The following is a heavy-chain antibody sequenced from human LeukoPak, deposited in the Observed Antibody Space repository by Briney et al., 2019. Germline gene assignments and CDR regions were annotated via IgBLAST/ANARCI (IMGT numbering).Heavy chain of an antibody. CDR1: GYTLTVLS. Sequence: ASVKVSCKVSGYTLTVLSMHWVRQAPGKGLEWMGGFDPEDGETIYAQKFQGRVTMTEDTSTDTAYMELSSLRSEDTAVYYCAACIVGATVYVFNIWGQGTMVTVSS. D-gene: IGHD1-26*01. CDR2: FDPEDGET. CDR3: AACIVGATVYVFNI. V-gene: IGHV1-24*01. J-gene: IGHJ3*02.